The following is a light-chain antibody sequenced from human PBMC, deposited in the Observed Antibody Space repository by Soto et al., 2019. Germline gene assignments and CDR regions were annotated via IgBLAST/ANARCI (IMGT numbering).Light chain of an antibody. CDR3: SSYAGSYTFVV. J-gene: IGLJ2*01. Sequence: QSALTQPRSVSGSPGQSVTISCTGTSSDVGGYNYVSWYQQHPGIAPKLMIYDVSKRPSGVPDRFSGSKSGNTASLTISGLQAEDEADYYCSSYAGSYTFVVFGGGTQLTVL. V-gene: IGLV2-11*01. CDR1: SSDVGGYNY. CDR2: DVS.